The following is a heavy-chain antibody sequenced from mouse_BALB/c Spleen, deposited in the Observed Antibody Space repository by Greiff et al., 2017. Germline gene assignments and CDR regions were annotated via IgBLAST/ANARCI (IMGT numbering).Heavy chain of an antibody. CDR1: GFTFSDYY. D-gene: IGHD2-2*01. Sequence: EVKVVESGGGLVKPGGSLKLSCAASGFTFSDYYMYWVRQTPEKRLEWVATISDGGSYTYYPDSVKGRFTISRDNAKNNLYRQMSSLKSEDTAMYYCAANYGYEGAMDYWGQGTSVTVSS. CDR3: AANYGYEGAMDY. V-gene: IGHV5-4*02. CDR2: ISDGGSYT. J-gene: IGHJ4*01.